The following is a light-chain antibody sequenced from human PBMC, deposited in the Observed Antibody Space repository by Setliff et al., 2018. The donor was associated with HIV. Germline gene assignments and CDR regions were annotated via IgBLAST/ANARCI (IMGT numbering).Light chain of an antibody. CDR3: SSYGGSNNFV. V-gene: IGLV2-8*01. CDR2: EVS. Sequence: SVLTQPPSASGSPGQSVTISCTGTSSDVGGYSFVSWYQQYPGKAPKLMIYEVSKRPSGVPDRFSGSKSGNTASLTVSGLQAEDEADYYCSSYGGSNNFVFGTGTKGTVL. J-gene: IGLJ1*01. CDR1: SSDVGGYSF.